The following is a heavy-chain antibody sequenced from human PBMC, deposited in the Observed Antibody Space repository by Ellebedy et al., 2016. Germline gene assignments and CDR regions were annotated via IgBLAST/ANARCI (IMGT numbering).Heavy chain of an antibody. D-gene: IGHD6-13*01. Sequence: GGSLRLXXATSGFTFSNYWMHWVRQAPGQGLVWVSRINNDGGDTFYAESVKGRFTISRDNAKNTLYLQLNSLRPEDTAVYYCTRTLVASPGTSWGQGTLVTVSS. CDR3: TRTLVASPGTS. CDR2: INNDGGDT. CDR1: GFTFSNYW. V-gene: IGHV3-74*01. J-gene: IGHJ4*02.